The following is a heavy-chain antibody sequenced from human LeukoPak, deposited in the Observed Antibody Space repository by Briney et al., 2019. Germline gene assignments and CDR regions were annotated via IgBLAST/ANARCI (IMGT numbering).Heavy chain of an antibody. Sequence: GGSLRLSCAASGFTFDSYAMSWVRQAPGKGLEWVSVIYSGGSTYYADSVKGRFTISRDNSKNTLYLQMNSLRAEDTAVYYCARGPSSDEHWGQGTLVTVSS. D-gene: IGHD6-25*01. CDR2: IYSGGST. V-gene: IGHV3-53*01. CDR3: ARGPSSDEH. CDR1: GFTFDSYA. J-gene: IGHJ1*01.